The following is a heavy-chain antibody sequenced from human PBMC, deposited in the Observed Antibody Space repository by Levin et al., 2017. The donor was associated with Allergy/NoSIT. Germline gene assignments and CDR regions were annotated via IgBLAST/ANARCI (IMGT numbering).Heavy chain of an antibody. CDR2: ISYDGSNK. J-gene: IGHJ6*02. V-gene: IGHV3-30-3*01. Sequence: GGSLRLSCAASGFTFSRFAMHWVRQAPGKGLEWVAVISYDGSNKYYADSVKGRFTISRDNSKNTLFLQMNSLRAEDTAVYYCARDDNWNPGGYYYGMDVWGQGTTVTVSS. D-gene: IGHD1-20*01. CDR3: ARDDNWNPGGYYYGMDV. CDR1: GFTFSRFA.